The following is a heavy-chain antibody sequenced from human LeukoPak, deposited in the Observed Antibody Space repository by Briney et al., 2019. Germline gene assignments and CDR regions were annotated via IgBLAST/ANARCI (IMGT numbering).Heavy chain of an antibody. J-gene: IGHJ4*02. CDR1: GYTFTSYG. V-gene: IGHV1-18*01. D-gene: IGHD3-22*01. CDR2: ISAYNGNT. CDR3: ARHVAEQIYDSSGYYPEYFDY. Sequence: ASVKVSCKASGYTFTSYGISWVRQAPGQGLEWMGWISAYNGNTNYAQKLQGRVTMTTDTSTSTAYMELRSLRSDDTAVYYCARHVAEQIYDSSGYYPEYFDYWGQGTLVTVSS.